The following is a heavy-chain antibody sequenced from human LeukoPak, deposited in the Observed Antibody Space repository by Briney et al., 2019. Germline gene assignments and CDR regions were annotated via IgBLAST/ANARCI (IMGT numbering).Heavy chain of an antibody. J-gene: IGHJ2*01. CDR3: AREGDSSGYYWWYFDL. V-gene: IGHV1-18*01. CDR1: GYTFTIYG. Sequence: EASVKVSCKTSGYTFTIYGISWVRQAPGQGLEWMGWISAYNGNTNYAQKLQGRVTMTTDTSTSTAYMELRSLRSDDTAVYYCAREGDSSGYYWWYFDLWGRGTLVTVSS. CDR2: ISAYNGNT. D-gene: IGHD3-22*01.